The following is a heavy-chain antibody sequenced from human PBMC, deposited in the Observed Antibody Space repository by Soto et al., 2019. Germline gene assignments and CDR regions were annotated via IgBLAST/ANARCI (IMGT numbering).Heavy chain of an antibody. V-gene: IGHV3-74*01. D-gene: IGHD3-3*01. CDR1: GFTFSSYW. CDR2: INSDGSST. J-gene: IGHJ5*02. Sequence: GGSLRLSCAASGFTFSSYWMHWVRQAPGKGLVWVSRINSDGSSTSYADSVKGRVTISRDNAKNTRYLQMNSLRAEDTAVYYYSRESTSFSRITIFGWFDPWGQGTLVTVSS. CDR3: SRESTSFSRITIFGWFDP.